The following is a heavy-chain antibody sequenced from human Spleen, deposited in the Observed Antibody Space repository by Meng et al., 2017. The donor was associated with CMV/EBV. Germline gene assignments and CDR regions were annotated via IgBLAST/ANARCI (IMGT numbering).Heavy chain of an antibody. V-gene: IGHV3-23*01. Sequence: GGSLRLSCAASGFTFNTYAMSWVRQAPGKGLEWVSAINAGGSSTYYADSVKGRFTGSRDNSKNTLFPQMDSLRVEDTAVYYCAKVIGPCSTTSCFRPPGFDYWGQGTLVTVSS. D-gene: IGHD2-2*01. CDR3: AKVIGPCSTTSCFRPPGFDY. CDR2: INAGGSST. CDR1: GFTFNTYA. J-gene: IGHJ4*02.